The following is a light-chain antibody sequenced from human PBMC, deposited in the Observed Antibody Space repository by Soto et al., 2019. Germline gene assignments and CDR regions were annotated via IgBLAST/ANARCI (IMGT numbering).Light chain of an antibody. Sequence: EIVLTQSPATLSLSPGERATLSCRASQSVSSYLAWYQQKPGQAPRLLIYAASNRATGIPARFSGSGSGTDFTLTISSLAPEDFAVYYCQQRSNWPRVFTCVPGTKVDIK. J-gene: IGKJ3*01. V-gene: IGKV3-11*01. CDR2: AAS. CDR3: QQRSNWPRVFT. CDR1: QSVSSY.